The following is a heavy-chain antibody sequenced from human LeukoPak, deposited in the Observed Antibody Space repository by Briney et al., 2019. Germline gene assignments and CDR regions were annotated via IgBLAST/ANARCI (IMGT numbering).Heavy chain of an antibody. D-gene: IGHD5-12*01. V-gene: IGHV4-34*01. CDR2: INHSGST. Sequence: PSETLSLTCAVYGGPFSGYYWSWIRQPPGKGLEWIGEINHSGSTNYNPSLKSRVTISVGTSKNQFSLKLSSVTAADTAVYYCARRYSGYDYWGQGTLVTVSS. J-gene: IGHJ4*02. CDR3: ARRYSGYDY. CDR1: GGPFSGYY.